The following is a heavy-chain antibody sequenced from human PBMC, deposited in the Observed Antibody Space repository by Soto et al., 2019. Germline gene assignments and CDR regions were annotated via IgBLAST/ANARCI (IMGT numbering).Heavy chain of an antibody. V-gene: IGHV1-18*01. CDR2: ISANNGNT. J-gene: IGHJ4*02. Sequence: ASVKVSCKASGYTFTSYGISWVRQAPGQGLEWMGWISANNGNTNYAQKLQGRVTMTTDTSTSTAYMELRSLRSDDTAVYYCGRDGYDDNSGYRSDCDYWGQGTLVTVSS. CDR1: GYTFTSYG. CDR3: GRDGYDDNSGYRSDCDY. D-gene: IGHD3-22*01.